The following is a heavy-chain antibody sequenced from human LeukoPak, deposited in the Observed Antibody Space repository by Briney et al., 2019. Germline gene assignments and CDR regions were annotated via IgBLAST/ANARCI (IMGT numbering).Heavy chain of an antibody. Sequence: SETLSLTCTVSGGSISSSSYYWGWIRQPPGKGLEWIGSIDDSGSTYYNPALKRRATITVDTSKYQFSLKLSSVTAADTAVYYCARPYYYGSGSYYYFDYWGQGTLVTVSS. J-gene: IGHJ4*02. D-gene: IGHD3-10*01. CDR3: ARPYYYGSGSYYYFDY. CDR1: GGSISSSSYY. CDR2: IDDSGST. V-gene: IGHV4-39*01.